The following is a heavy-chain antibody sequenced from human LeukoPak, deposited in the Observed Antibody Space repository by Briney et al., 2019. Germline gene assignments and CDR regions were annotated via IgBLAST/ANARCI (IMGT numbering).Heavy chain of an antibody. Sequence: GASVKVSCKASGGTFSSYATSWVRQAPGQGLEWMGGIIPIFGTANYAQKFQGRVTITTDESTSTAYMELSSLRSEDTAVYYCARGGAYYDFWSGYSFGDYWGQGTLVTVSS. CDR1: GGTFSSYA. CDR2: IIPIFGTA. D-gene: IGHD3-3*01. V-gene: IGHV1-69*05. CDR3: ARGGAYYDFWSGYSFGDY. J-gene: IGHJ4*02.